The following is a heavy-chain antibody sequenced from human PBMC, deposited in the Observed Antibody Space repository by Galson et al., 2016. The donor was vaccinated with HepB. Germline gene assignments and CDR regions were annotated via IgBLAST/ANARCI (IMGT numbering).Heavy chain of an antibody. V-gene: IGHV3-74*01. D-gene: IGHD2/OR15-2a*01. CDR1: GFTFSKYW. J-gene: IGHJ4*02. CDR2: INSDGIST. Sequence: SLRLSCAVSGFTFSKYWMHWVRQPPGKGLMWVSRINSDGISTNYADSVKGRFTISRDNAKKTVYLQMNSLRAEDTAVYYCARSEGANSTRALDYWGQGTLVIVSS. CDR3: ARSEGANSTRALDY.